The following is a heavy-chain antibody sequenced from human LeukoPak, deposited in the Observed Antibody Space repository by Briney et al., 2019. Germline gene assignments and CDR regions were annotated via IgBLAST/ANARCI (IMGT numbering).Heavy chain of an antibody. J-gene: IGHJ4*02. CDR1: GFTFSSYS. CDR2: ISSSSSYI. Sequence: GGSLRLSCAASGFTFSSYSMNWVRQAPGKGLEWVSSISSSSSYIYYADSVKGRFTISRDNAKNSLYLQMNSLRAEDTGVYYCARDGMGSSWLDYWGQGTLVTVSS. V-gene: IGHV3-21*01. D-gene: IGHD6-13*01. CDR3: ARDGMGSSWLDY.